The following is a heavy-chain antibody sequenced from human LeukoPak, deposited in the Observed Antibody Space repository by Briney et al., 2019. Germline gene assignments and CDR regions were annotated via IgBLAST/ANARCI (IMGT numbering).Heavy chain of an antibody. CDR3: SRGPDTAMGSGYYMDV. Sequence: SEPLSLTCTVSGGSISSYYWSWLRQPPGKGLEWIGYIYYSGSANYNTSLKSRVTILVSTSKNRSSLTLNSATALDPAGFYFSRGPDTAMGSGYYMDVWGKGATGTISS. CDR1: GGSISSYY. D-gene: IGHD5-18*01. J-gene: IGHJ6*03. V-gene: IGHV4-59*01. CDR2: IYYSGSA.